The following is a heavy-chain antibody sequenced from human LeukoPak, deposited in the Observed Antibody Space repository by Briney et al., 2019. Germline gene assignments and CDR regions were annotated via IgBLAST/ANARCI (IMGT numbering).Heavy chain of an antibody. CDR1: GGSISTYF. J-gene: IGHJ4*02. V-gene: IGHV4-59*01. CDR3: ARDRGSSGWFYFDY. Sequence: SETLSLTCTVSGGSISTYFWSWIRQPPGKELEWIGYIHYSGTTKYNPSLKSRVAISVDTSKNQFSLMLTSLTAADTAVYYCARDRGSSGWFYFDYWGQGTLVTVSS. D-gene: IGHD6-19*01. CDR2: IHYSGTT.